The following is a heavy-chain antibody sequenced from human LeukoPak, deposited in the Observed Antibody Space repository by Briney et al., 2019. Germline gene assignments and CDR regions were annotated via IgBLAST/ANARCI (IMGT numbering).Heavy chain of an antibody. CDR3: ARGYYYGSGSFYFDY. V-gene: IGHV4-59*08. D-gene: IGHD3-10*01. J-gene: IGHJ4*02. CDR2: IYYSGST. CDR1: GGSISSYY. Sequence: SQTLSLTCSVSGGSISSYYWSWIRQPPGKGLEWIGYIYYSGSTNYNPSLKSRVTISVDTSKNQFSLKLSSVTAADTAVYYCARGYYYGSGSFYFDYWGQGTLVTVSS.